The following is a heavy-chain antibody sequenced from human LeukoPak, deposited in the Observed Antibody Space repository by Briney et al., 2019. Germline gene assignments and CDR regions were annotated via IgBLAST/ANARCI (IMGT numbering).Heavy chain of an antibody. J-gene: IGHJ4*02. CDR3: ARAPPRGSYYRGYFDY. CDR1: GGTFSSYA. V-gene: IGHV1-69*06. D-gene: IGHD3-10*01. Sequence: SVKVSCKASGGTFSSYAISWVRQAPGQGLEWMGGIIPIFGTANYAQKFQGRVTITADKSTSTAYMELSSLRSEDTAVYYCARAPPRGSYYRGYFDYWGQGTLVTVSS. CDR2: IIPIFGTA.